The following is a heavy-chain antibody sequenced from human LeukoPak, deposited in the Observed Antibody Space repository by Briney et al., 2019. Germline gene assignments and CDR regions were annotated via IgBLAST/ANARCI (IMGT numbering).Heavy chain of an antibody. CDR2: IYNDGRT. D-gene: IGHD4-17*01. CDR3: AKVFRKDGDFHLFDY. CDR1: GFIVSSYY. V-gene: IGHV3-53*01. J-gene: IGHJ4*02. Sequence: GGSLRLSCAASGFIVSSYYMSWVRQAPGKGLEWVSIIYNDGRTYYVDSVKGRFTISRDNSKNTVYLQMNSLRAEDTAVYYCAKVFRKDGDFHLFDYWGQGTLVTVSS.